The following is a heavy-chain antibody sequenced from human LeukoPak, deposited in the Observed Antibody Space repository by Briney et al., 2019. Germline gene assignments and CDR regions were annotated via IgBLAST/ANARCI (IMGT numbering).Heavy chain of an antibody. CDR1: GDSISSYY. CDR3: ARDRTYYNSTGYYYDF. D-gene: IGHD3-22*01. Sequence: PSETLSLTCTVSGDSISSYYWSWIRQPAGKGLEWIARMSGSGSTNYNPSLKSRVTLSVDTSKNQFSLSLNSVTAADTAVYYCARDRTYYNSTGYYYDFWGQGTLVTVSS. J-gene: IGHJ4*02. V-gene: IGHV4-4*07. CDR2: MSGSGST.